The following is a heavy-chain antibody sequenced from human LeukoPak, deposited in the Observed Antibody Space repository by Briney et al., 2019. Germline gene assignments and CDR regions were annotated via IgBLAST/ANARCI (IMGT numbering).Heavy chain of an antibody. D-gene: IGHD4-17*01. Sequence: SETLSLTCTVSGGSITTTTYYWGWIRQPPGKGLEWIGSIYYSGNTYYNPSLKSRVTISLDTSKNQFSLKLSSVTAADTAVYYCARASHDYGDYSHFDYWGQGTLVTVSS. CDR1: GGSITTTTYY. CDR3: ARASHDYGDYSHFDY. CDR2: IYYSGNT. V-gene: IGHV4-39*07. J-gene: IGHJ4*02.